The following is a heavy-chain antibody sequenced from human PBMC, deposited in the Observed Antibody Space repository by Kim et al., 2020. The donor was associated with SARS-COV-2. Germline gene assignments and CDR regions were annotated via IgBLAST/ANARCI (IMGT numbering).Heavy chain of an antibody. V-gene: IGHV5-10-1*01. CDR2: IDPSDSYT. CDR3: ATNDQRIPFAVTTPDYYGMDV. Sequence: GESLKISCKGSGYSFTSYWISWVRQMPGKGLEWMGRIDPSDSYTNYSPSFQGHVTISADKSISTAYLQWSSLKASDTAMYYCATNDQRIPFAVTTPDYYGMDVWGQGTTVTVSS. J-gene: IGHJ6*02. D-gene: IGHD4-4*01. CDR1: GYSFTSYW.